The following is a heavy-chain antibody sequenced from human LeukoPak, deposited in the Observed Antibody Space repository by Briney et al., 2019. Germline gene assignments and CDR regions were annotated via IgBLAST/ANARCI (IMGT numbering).Heavy chain of an antibody. J-gene: IGHJ3*01. V-gene: IGHV3-48*01. Sequence: GGSLRLSRAASGFTFSDYNMPWVRQAPGTGLEWVSYISTSSNTIYYADSVKGRFTISRDNAKNSLFLQMNSLRAEDTAVYYCSRDLGLPGVWGQGTMVTVSS. D-gene: IGHD3-10*01. CDR2: ISTSSNTI. CDR1: GFTFSDYN. CDR3: SRDLGLPGV.